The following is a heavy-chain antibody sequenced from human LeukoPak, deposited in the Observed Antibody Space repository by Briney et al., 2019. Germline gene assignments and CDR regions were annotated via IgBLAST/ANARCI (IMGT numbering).Heavy chain of an antibody. V-gene: IGHV4-30-2*01. CDR3: ARAPTGNDAFDI. D-gene: IGHD3-10*01. CDR2: IYHSGST. CDR1: GGSITGVGYG. Sequence: SESLCLSCAVSGGSITGVGYGWGWIRQPRGRGREWVGYIYHSGSTYYNPSLKSRFTISVDRSKNQVSLKLTSVTAADTAVYYCARAPTGNDAFDIWGQGTMVTVSS. J-gene: IGHJ3*02.